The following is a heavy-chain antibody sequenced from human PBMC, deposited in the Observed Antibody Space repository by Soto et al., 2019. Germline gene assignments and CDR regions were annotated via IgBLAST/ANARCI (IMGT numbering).Heavy chain of an antibody. CDR3: ARRSTVVTKPLEW. D-gene: IGHD2-15*01. Sequence: QLQLQESGPGLVKPSETLSLTCTVSGGSISSSSYYWGWIRQPPGKGLEWIGSIYYSGSTYYNPSLKSRVTISVDTSKNQFSLKLSSVTAADTAVYYCARRSTVVTKPLEWWGQGTLVTVSS. J-gene: IGHJ4*02. CDR1: GGSISSSSYY. CDR2: IYYSGST. V-gene: IGHV4-39*01.